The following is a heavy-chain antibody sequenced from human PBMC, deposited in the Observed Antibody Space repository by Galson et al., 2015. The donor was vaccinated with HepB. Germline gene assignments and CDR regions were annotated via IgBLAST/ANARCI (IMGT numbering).Heavy chain of an antibody. Sequence: SLRLSCAASGFTFSDYYMSWIRQAPGKGLEWVSYISSSGSTIYYADSVKGRFTISRDNAKNSLYLQMNSLRAEDTAVYYCARDQSMSYYYDSSGYDAFDIWGQGTMVTVSS. D-gene: IGHD3-22*01. CDR3: ARDQSMSYYYDSSGYDAFDI. CDR2: ISSSGSTI. V-gene: IGHV3-11*01. J-gene: IGHJ3*02. CDR1: GFTFSDYY.